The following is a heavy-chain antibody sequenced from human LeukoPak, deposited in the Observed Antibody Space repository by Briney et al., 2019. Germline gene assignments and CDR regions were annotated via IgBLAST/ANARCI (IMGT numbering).Heavy chain of an antibody. V-gene: IGHV3-23*01. CDR1: GFSFSTYA. CDR2: ITANTRGSIT. CDR3: ARGGYFSFDY. D-gene: IGHD2/OR15-2a*01. J-gene: IGHJ4*02. Sequence: GGSLRLSCVTSGFSFSTYAMSWVRQAPGKGLEWVSGITANTRGSITYYADSVKGRFTISRDSSKDTLYLQMNSLRAEDTAVYFCARGGYFSFDYWGQGTLVTVSS.